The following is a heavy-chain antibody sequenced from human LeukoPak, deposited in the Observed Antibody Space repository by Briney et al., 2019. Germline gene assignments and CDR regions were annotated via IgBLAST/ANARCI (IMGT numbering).Heavy chain of an antibody. CDR1: GYSVSGGYY. Sequence: PSETLSLTCTVSGYSVSGGYYWGWIRQPPGKGLEWIGSMYHSGDTYYNPSLKSRVTISVDTSKNQLSLKLSSVTAADTAVYYCARRRSGYSSSWSQGPLDPWGQGTLVTVSS. J-gene: IGHJ5*02. CDR3: ARRRSGYSSSWSQGPLDP. CDR2: MYHSGDT. D-gene: IGHD6-13*01. V-gene: IGHV4-38-2*02.